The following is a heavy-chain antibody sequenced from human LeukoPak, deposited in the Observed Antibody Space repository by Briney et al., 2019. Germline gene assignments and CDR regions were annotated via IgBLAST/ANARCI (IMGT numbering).Heavy chain of an antibody. CDR2: ISYDGSNK. CDR3: ARDREDYGGYVGSSGYYYYGMDV. CDR1: GFTFSSYA. J-gene: IGHJ6*04. V-gene: IGHV3-30*04. D-gene: IGHD4-17*01. Sequence: GRFLRLSCAASGFTFSSYAMHWVRQAPGKGLEWVAVISYDGSNKYYADSVKGRFTISRDNSKNTLYLQMNSLRAEDTAVYYCARDREDYGGYVGSSGYYYYGMDVWGKGTTVTVSS.